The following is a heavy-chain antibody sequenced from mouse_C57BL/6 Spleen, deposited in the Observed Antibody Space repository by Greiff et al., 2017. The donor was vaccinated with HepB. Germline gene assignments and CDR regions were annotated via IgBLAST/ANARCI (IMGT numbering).Heavy chain of an antibody. CDR3: AREAPAPWYFDV. CDR1: GFTFSDYY. Sequence: EVKLVESEGGLVQPGSSMKLSCTASGFTFSDYYMAWVRQVPEKGLEWVANINYDGSSTYYLDSLKSRFIISRDNAKNILYLQMSSLKSEDTATYYCAREAPAPWYFDVWGTGTTVTVSS. CDR2: INYDGSST. V-gene: IGHV5-16*01. J-gene: IGHJ1*03.